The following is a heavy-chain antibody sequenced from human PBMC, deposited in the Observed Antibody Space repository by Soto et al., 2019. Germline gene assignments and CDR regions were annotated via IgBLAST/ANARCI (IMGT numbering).Heavy chain of an antibody. CDR3: ARGDDMLTGTLDY. J-gene: IGHJ4*02. Sequence: GGSLRLSCAASGFTFSSYSMNWVRQAPGKGLEWVSYISSSGGTIYYADSVKDRFTISRDNAKNSLYLQMNSLRDEDTAVYYWARGDDMLTGTLDYWGQGTLVTV. CDR1: GFTFSSYS. V-gene: IGHV3-48*02. D-gene: IGHD3-9*01. CDR2: ISSSGGTI.